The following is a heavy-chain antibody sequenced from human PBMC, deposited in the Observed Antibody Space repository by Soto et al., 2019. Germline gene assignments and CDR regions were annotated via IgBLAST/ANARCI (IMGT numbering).Heavy chain of an antibody. J-gene: IGHJ4*02. V-gene: IGHV3-30*18. Sequence: GGSLCPTCPATELTFSSHGTQGVRQDQGQGMGWVAVISYDGSNKYYADSVKGRFTISRDNSKNTLYLQMNSLGAEDTAVHYCAKTYYYDSSGPGDYWGQGTLVTVSS. CDR2: ISYDGSNK. CDR3: AKTYYYDSSGPGDY. D-gene: IGHD3-22*01. CDR1: ELTFSSHG.